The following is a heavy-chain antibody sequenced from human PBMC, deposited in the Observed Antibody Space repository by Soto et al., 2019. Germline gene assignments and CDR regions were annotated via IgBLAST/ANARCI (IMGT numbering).Heavy chain of an antibody. CDR1: GYTFTSYD. V-gene: IGHV1-8*01. J-gene: IGHJ5*02. CDR2: MNPNSGNT. Sequence: ASVKVSCKASGYTFTSYDINWVRQATGQGLEWMGWMNPNSGNTGYAQKFQGRVTMTRNTSISTAYMELSSLRSEDTAVYYCARVRSLDIVVVPAAYPNWFDPWG. CDR3: ARVRSLDIVVVPAAYPNWFDP. D-gene: IGHD2-2*03.